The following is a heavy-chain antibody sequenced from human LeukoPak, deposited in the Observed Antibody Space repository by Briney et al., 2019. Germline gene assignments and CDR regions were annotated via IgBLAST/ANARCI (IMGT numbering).Heavy chain of an antibody. V-gene: IGHV3-30*02. CDR2: IRYDGSDK. J-gene: IGHJ4*02. CDR3: ARVHSYYDFWSGYYTGGYYFDY. Sequence: GGSLRLSCAASGFTFSNYGMYWVRQAPGKGLEWVAFIRYDGSDKFYADSVKGRFTISRDNAKNSLYLQMNSLRAEDTAVYYCARVHSYYDFWSGYYTGGYYFDYWGQGTLVTVSS. CDR1: GFTFSNYG. D-gene: IGHD3-3*01.